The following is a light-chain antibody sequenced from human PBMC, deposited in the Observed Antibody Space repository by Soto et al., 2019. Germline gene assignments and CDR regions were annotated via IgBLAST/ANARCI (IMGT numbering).Light chain of an antibody. J-gene: IGLJ2*01. CDR2: AVS. Sequence: QSVLTQPASASGSPGQSITISCTGTSSDVGGYNYVSWYQQHPGKAPKLMIYAVSNRPSGVPNRFSGSKSGNTASLTFSGLQDEDEADYYCSSYTSSSSLLFGGGTKLTVL. CDR3: SSYTSSSSLL. CDR1: SSDVGGYNY. V-gene: IGLV2-14*01.